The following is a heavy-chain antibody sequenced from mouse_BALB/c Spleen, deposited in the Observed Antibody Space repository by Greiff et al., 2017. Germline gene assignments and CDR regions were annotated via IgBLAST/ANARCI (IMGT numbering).Heavy chain of an antibody. Sequence: EVKLVESGGGLVQPGGSLKLSCAASGFTFSSYTMSWVRQTPEKRLEWVAYISNGGGSTYYPDNVKGRFTISRDNAKNTLYLQMSSLKSEDTAMFYGARHAIYDGYFSAWFAYWGQGTLVTVSA. CDR2: ISNGGGST. CDR1: GFTFSSYT. D-gene: IGHD2-3*01. V-gene: IGHV5-12-2*01. J-gene: IGHJ3*01. CDR3: ARHAIYDGYFSAWFAY.